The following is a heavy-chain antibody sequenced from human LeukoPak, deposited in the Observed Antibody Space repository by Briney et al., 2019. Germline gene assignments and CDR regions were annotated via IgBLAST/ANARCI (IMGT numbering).Heavy chain of an antibody. V-gene: IGHV3-9*01. J-gene: IGHJ4*02. D-gene: IGHD2-15*01. Sequence: GGSLRLSCAASGFTFDDYAMHWVRQAPGKGLEWVSGISWNSGSIGYADSVKGRFTISRDNAKNSLYPQMNSLRAEDTALYYCAKDALRSGGSCYFDYWGQGTLVTVSS. CDR3: AKDALRSGGSCYFDY. CDR2: ISWNSGSI. CDR1: GFTFDDYA.